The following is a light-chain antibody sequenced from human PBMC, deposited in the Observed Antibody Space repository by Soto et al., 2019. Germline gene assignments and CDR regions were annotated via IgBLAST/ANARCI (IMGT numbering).Light chain of an antibody. J-gene: IGKJ1*01. Sequence: EIVLTQSPATLSLSPGERATVSCRASQSVSEYLVWYQQKPGQAPRLLIYDASNRATGIPARFSGGGSGRDFTLTITSLEPEDFAVYYCQQRRTWPWTFGQGTKVEIK. CDR1: QSVSEY. CDR3: QQRRTWPWT. CDR2: DAS. V-gene: IGKV3-11*02.